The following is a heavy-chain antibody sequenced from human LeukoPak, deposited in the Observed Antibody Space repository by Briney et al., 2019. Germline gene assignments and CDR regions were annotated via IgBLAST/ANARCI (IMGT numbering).Heavy chain of an antibody. CDR2: ISSSSSTI. J-gene: IGHJ4*02. V-gene: IGHV3-48*04. CDR3: ARDGYCSGSSCYSTTDY. D-gene: IGHD2-15*01. CDR1: GITFRIHG. Sequence: AGGSLRLSCTASGITFRIHGMFWVRQAPGKGLEWVSYISSSSSTIYYADSVKGRFTISRDNAKNSLYLQMNSLRAEDTAVYYCARDGYCSGSSCYSTTDYWGQGTLVTVSS.